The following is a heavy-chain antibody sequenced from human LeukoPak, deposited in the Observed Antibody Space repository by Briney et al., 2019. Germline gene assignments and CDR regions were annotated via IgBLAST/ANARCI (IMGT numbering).Heavy chain of an antibody. CDR2: IYHSGST. J-gene: IGHJ6*02. CDR3: ARDSGSSSWSSRYGTDV. CDR1: GGSISSSNW. Sequence: SGTLSLTCAVSGGSISSSNWWSWVRQPPGKGLEWIGEIYHSGSTNYNPSLKSRVTVSVDKSKNQFSLKLSSVTAADTAVYYCARDSGSSSWSSRYGTDVWGQGTTVTVSS. V-gene: IGHV4-4*02. D-gene: IGHD6-13*01.